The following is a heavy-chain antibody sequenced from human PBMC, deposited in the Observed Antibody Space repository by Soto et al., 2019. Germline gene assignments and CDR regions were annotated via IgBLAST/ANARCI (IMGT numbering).Heavy chain of an antibody. D-gene: IGHD3-9*01. Sequence: GGSLRLSCAASGFTFSSYGMHWVRQAPGKGLEWVAVISYDGSNKYYADSVKGRFTISRDNSKNTLYLQMNSLRAEDTAVYYCAKIKGTLRYFDWLLLSGGAEDFDYWGQGTLVTVSS. CDR1: GFTFSSYG. CDR2: ISYDGSNK. J-gene: IGHJ4*02. V-gene: IGHV3-30*18. CDR3: AKIKGTLRYFDWLLLSGGAEDFDY.